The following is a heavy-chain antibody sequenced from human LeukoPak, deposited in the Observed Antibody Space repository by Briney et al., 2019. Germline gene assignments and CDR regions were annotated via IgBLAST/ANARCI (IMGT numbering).Heavy chain of an antibody. Sequence: GASVKVSCKASGGTFSSYAISWVRQAPGQGLEWMGGIIPIFGTANYAQKFQGRVTITADKSTSTAYMELSSLRSEDTAVYYCAGYYYDSSGYLNYYYYMDVWGKGTTVTVSS. V-gene: IGHV1-69*06. J-gene: IGHJ6*03. CDR1: GGTFSSYA. D-gene: IGHD3-22*01. CDR3: AGYYYDSSGYLNYYYYMDV. CDR2: IIPIFGTA.